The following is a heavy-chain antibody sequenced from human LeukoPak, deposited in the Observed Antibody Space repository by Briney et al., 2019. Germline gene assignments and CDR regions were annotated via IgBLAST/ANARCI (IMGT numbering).Heavy chain of an antibody. V-gene: IGHV4-59*01. D-gene: IGHD1-26*01. Sequence: PSETLSLTCTVSGGSISRYYWSWIRQPPGKGLEWIGYIYYSGITNYNPSLKGRVTISVDTSKNQFSLKLSSVTAADTAMYYCARDYQMSGTYSYYFDYWGQGTLVTVSS. CDR2: IYYSGIT. CDR3: ARDYQMSGTYSYYFDY. J-gene: IGHJ4*02. CDR1: GGSISRYY.